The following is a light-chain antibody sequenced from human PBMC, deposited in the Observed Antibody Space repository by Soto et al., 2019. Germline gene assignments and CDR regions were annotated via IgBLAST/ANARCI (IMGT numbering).Light chain of an antibody. V-gene: IGLV2-14*01. J-gene: IGLJ2*01. Sequence: QSALAQPASVSGSPGQSITISCTGTTNDIGLYNYVSWYQQRPGKAPKLIIYVVSSRPSRISNRFSASKSGNTASLTISGLQAEDEADDYCASYARGSTLLVFGGGTKLTVL. CDR2: VVS. CDR1: TNDIGLYNY. CDR3: ASYARGSTLLV.